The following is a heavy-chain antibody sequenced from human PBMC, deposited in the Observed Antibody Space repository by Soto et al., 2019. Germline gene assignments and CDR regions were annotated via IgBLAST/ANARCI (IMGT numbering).Heavy chain of an antibody. D-gene: IGHD3-22*01. V-gene: IGHV1-18*01. J-gene: IGHJ3*01. CDR3: ARSRRYHDSSGYYKPQLLDALDL. Sequence: ASVKVSCKASGYTFTSYGISWVRQAPGQGLEWMGWISAYNGNTNYAQKLQGRVTMTTDTSTSTAYMELRSLRSDDTAVYYCARSRRYHDSSGYYKPQLLDALDLWGQGTMVTVSS. CDR2: ISAYNGNT. CDR1: GYTFTSYG.